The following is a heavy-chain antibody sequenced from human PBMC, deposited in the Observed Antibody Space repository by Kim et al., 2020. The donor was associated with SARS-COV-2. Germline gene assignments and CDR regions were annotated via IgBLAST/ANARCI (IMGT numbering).Heavy chain of an antibody. CDR2: IWYDGSNK. Sequence: GGSLRLSCAASGFTFSSYGMHWVRQAPGKGLEWVAVIWYDGSNKYYADSVKGRFTISRDNSKNTLYLQMNSLRAEDTAVYYCARGTDWYFDLWGRDTLVTVSS. CDR1: GFTFSSYG. V-gene: IGHV3-33*01. CDR3: ARGTDWYFDL. D-gene: IGHD1-1*01. J-gene: IGHJ2*01.